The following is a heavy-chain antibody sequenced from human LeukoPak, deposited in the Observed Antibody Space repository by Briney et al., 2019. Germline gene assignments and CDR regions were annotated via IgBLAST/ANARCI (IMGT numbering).Heavy chain of an antibody. Sequence: GSLRLSCAASGFTFSNAWMNWVRQAPGKGLEWIGYIYPRGSTYYNPSLKSRVILSLDKSANQFSLNLSSVTAADTAVYYCARFSPRAMGNYLDFWGQGTLVTVSS. J-gene: IGHJ4*02. V-gene: IGHV4-4*02. CDR2: IYPRGST. CDR1: GFTFSNAW. D-gene: IGHD7-27*01. CDR3: ARFSPRAMGNYLDF.